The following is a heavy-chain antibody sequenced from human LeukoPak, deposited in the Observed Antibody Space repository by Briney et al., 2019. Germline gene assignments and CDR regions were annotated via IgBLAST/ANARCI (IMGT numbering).Heavy chain of an antibody. J-gene: IGHJ1*01. CDR3: ARDARIAVAGTTHFQH. V-gene: IGHV3-7*01. Sequence: GGPLRLSCAASGFTFSSYWMSWVRQAPGKGLEWVANIKQDGSEKYYVDSVKGRFTISRDNAKNSLYLQMNSLRAEDTAVYYCARDARIAVAGTTHFQHWGQGTLVTVSS. CDR2: IKQDGSEK. D-gene: IGHD6-19*01. CDR1: GFTFSSYW.